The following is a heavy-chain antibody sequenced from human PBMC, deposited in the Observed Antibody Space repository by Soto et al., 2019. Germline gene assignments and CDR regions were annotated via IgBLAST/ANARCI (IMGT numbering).Heavy chain of an antibody. CDR2: ISGSGGST. V-gene: IGHV3-23*01. CDR1: GFTFSNYA. CDR3: GKDRGSGWYEIDY. D-gene: IGHD6-13*01. Sequence: EVQLLESGGGLVQPGGSLRLSCAASGFTFSNYAVTWVRQAPGKGLEWVSTISGSGGSTYYADSVKGRFTISRDNSKNTLYMQMKSLRAEATAVYYCGKDRGSGWYEIDYWGKGTLVTVSS. J-gene: IGHJ4*02.